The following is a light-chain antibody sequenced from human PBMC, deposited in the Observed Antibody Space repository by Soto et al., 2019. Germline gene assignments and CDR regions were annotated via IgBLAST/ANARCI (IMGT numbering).Light chain of an antibody. J-gene: IGLJ1*01. CDR3: SSYTNTGAPV. V-gene: IGLV2-14*01. CDR1: NSDVGGYNY. Sequence: QSALTQPASVSGSPGQSITIFCTGTNSDVGGYNYVSWYHQHPGKAPKLIIYGVTNRPSGVSDRFSGSKSGYTASLTISGLRAEDEADYYCSSYTNTGAPVFGTGTKDTVL. CDR2: GVT.